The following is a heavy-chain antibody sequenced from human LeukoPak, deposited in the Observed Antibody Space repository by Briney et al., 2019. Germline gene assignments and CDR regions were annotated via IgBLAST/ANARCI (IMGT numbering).Heavy chain of an antibody. D-gene: IGHD3-22*01. CDR2: ISYDGSNK. CDR1: GFTFSSHA. V-gene: IGHV3-30-3*01. Sequence: PGGSLRLSCAASGFTFSSHAMHWVRQAPGKGLEWVAVISYDGSNKYYADSVKGRFTISRDNSKDTLYLQMNSLRAEDTAVYYCAKGGYYDSRGYYFDYWGQGTLVTVSS. J-gene: IGHJ4*02. CDR3: AKGGYYDSRGYYFDY.